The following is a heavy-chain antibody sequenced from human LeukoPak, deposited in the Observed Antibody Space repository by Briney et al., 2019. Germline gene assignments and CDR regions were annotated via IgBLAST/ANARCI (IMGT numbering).Heavy chain of an antibody. D-gene: IGHD4-11*01. J-gene: IGHJ4*02. CDR1: GGSLSRTTSY. V-gene: IGHV4-39*01. Sequence: TLSLTRTVSGGSLSRTTSYWAWLRQPPGKGLAWIGSIYYSGTIYLLQSLKSRVAISVDRSAHQFSLKLTSVTAAHTAGYDCAKHRCSNYVRRYFDYWGQGTLVTVSS. CDR2: IYYSGTI. CDR3: AKHRCSNYVRRYFDY.